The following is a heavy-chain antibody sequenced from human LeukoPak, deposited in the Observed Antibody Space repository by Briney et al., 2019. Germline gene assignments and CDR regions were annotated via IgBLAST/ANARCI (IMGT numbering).Heavy chain of an antibody. CDR2: ISSAGTTK. V-gene: IGHV3-11*04. J-gene: IGHJ4*02. D-gene: IGHD4-23*01. CDR3: VRHLAVATPGD. CDR1: GLTFSDDY. Sequence: GGSLRLSCAGSGLTFSDDYMSWIRQAPGKGLEWLSYISSAGTTKFYADSLEGRFTISKDNAKNLLYLQLNSLRVEDTAVYYCVRHLAVATPGDWGQGTLVTVSS.